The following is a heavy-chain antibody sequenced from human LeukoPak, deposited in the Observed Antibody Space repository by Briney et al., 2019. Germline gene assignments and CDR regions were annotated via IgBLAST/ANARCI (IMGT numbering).Heavy chain of an antibody. CDR1: GFSFSSNS. Sequence: GGSLRLSCGASGFSFSSNSMSWVRQAPGRGLEWVANIKQDGSEKHYVDSVKGRFTTSRDNGKNSLYLQMNSLRAEDTAVYYCAREKGIMVRKMALDIWGQGTMVTVSS. CDR3: AREKGIMVRKMALDI. J-gene: IGHJ3*02. V-gene: IGHV3-7*03. CDR2: IKQDGSEK. D-gene: IGHD3-10*01.